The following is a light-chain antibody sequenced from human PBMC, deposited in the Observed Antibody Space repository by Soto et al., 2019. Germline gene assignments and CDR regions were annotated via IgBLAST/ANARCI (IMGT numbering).Light chain of an antibody. J-gene: IGLJ2*01. CDR2: DVS. Sequence: QAASVSGSPGQSITISCTGTSSDIGGYNYVCWYQHHPGKAPKLIIHDVSNRPSGVSHRFSGSKSGNTASLSISGLQAEDEADYYCSSYTSSSTVVFGGGTKLTVL. CDR3: SSYTSSSTVV. CDR1: SSDIGGYNY. V-gene: IGLV2-14*03.